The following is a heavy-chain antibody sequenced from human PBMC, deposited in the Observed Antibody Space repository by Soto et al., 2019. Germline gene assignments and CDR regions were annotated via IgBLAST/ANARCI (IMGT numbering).Heavy chain of an antibody. V-gene: IGHV3-9*01. Sequence: SLRLSCAASGFTFDDYAMHWVRQAPGKGLEWVSGISWNSGSIGYADYVKGRFTISRDNAKNYLYLQMNCLRAEDTALYYCAKDMIDDYGQGSAFDIWGQGTMVTVSS. CDR3: AKDMIDDYGQGSAFDI. J-gene: IGHJ3*02. CDR2: ISWNSGSI. D-gene: IGHD4-17*01. CDR1: GFTFDDYA.